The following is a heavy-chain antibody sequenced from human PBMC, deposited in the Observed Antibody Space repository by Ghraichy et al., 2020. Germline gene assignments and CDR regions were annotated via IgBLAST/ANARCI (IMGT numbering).Heavy chain of an antibody. V-gene: IGHV1-69*13. J-gene: IGHJ6*02. CDR2: IIPIFGTA. Sequence: SVKVSCKASGGTFSSYAISWVRQAPGQGLEWMGGIIPIFGTANYAQKFQGRVTITADESTSTAYMELSSLRSEDTAVYYCARTKMVRGVYYYYGMDVWGQGTTVTVSS. CDR1: GGTFSSYA. CDR3: ARTKMVRGVYYYYGMDV. D-gene: IGHD3-10*01.